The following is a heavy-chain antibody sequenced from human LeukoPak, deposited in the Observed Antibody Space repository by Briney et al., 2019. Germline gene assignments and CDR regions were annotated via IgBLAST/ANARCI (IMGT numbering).Heavy chain of an antibody. CDR2: IYTTGST. Sequence: TSETLSLTCTVSGGSISSYYWTWIRQPAGKGLEWIGRIYTTGSTNYNPSLKSRVTMSVDTSENQFSLKLSSVTAADTAVYYCARGSVRGEFDPWGQGTLVTVSS. J-gene: IGHJ5*02. D-gene: IGHD3-10*01. V-gene: IGHV4-4*07. CDR3: ARGSVRGEFDP. CDR1: GGSISSYY.